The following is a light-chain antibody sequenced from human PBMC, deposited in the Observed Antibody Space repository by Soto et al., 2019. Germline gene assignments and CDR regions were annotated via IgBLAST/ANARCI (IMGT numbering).Light chain of an antibody. CDR1: SSKIGAGYD. J-gene: IGLJ1*01. CDR3: QSYDSSLSGYV. V-gene: IGLV1-40*01. CDR2: GNS. Sequence: QSVLTQPPSVSGAPGQRGTISFPGGSSKIGAGYDVHWYQQLPGTAPKLLIYGNSNRPSGVPDRFSGSKSGTSASLAITGLQAEDEADYYCQSYDSSLSGYVFGTGTKVTVL.